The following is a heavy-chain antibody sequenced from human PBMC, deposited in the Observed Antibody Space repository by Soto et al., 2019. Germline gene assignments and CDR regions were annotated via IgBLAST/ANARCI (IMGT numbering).Heavy chain of an antibody. D-gene: IGHD5-18*01. V-gene: IGHV3-30*18. J-gene: IGHJ6*02. CDR2: ISYDGSNK. Sequence: AVGSLRLSCAASGFTFSSYGMHWVRQAPGKGLEWVAVISYDGSNKYYADSVKGRFTISRDNSKNTLYLQMNSLRAEDTAVYYCAKRMDTAMTRPAFYYYYYGMDVWGQGTTVTVSS. CDR1: GFTFSSYG. CDR3: AKRMDTAMTRPAFYYYYYGMDV.